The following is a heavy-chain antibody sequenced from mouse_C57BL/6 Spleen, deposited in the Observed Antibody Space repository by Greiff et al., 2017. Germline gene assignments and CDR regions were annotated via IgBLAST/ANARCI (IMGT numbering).Heavy chain of an antibody. CDR1: GFTFSSYA. CDR2: ISDGGSYT. J-gene: IGHJ3*01. CDR3: ARHLDSSGAAWFAY. V-gene: IGHV5-4*03. Sequence: EVMLVESGGGLVKPGGSLKFSCAASGFTFSSYAMSWVRQTPEKRLEWVATISDGGSYTYYPDNVQGRFTISRDNAKNNLYLQMSQLKSEDTAMYYGARHLDSSGAAWFAYWGQGTLVTVSA. D-gene: IGHD3-2*02.